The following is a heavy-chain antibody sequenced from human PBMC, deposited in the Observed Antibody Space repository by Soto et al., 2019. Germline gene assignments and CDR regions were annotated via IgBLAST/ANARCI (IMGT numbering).Heavy chain of an antibody. CDR3: ARMYSSGSGWFHP. CDR2: FYSSGSI. Sequence: SETLSLTCTVSGYSITACGYYWSWIRQHPVKGLEWIGSFYSSGSIIYNPSLKSRVSISGDTSRNQFSMTLTSVTAADTALYYCARMYSSGSGWFHPWGQGTLDTVSS. CDR1: GYSITACGYY. D-gene: IGHD3-22*01. V-gene: IGHV4-31*03. J-gene: IGHJ5*02.